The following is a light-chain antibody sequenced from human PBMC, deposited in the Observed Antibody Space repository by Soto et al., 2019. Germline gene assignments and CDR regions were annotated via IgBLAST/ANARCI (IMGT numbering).Light chain of an antibody. V-gene: IGKV3-15*01. CDR1: QSVNNN. CDR3: QQYNNWPPDT. J-gene: IGKJ2*01. CDR2: GAS. Sequence: EIVLTQSPASLSVSPGERATLSCRASQSVNNNLAWYQQKRGQAPRLLIYGASTRATGIPGRFRGSGSGTEFTLTITSLQSEDFAVYFCQQYNNWPPDTFGQGTKVDIK.